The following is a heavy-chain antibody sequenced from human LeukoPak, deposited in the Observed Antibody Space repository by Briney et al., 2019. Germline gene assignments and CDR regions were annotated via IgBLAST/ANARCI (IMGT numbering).Heavy chain of an antibody. Sequence: SQTLSLTCAISGDSVSSNSAAWNWIRQSPSRGLEWLGRTYYRSKWYCDYAVAVKSRISINPDTSKNQFSLQLSSVTPEDTAVYYCARDPEQLGIFDYWGQGTLVTVSS. CDR3: ARDPEQLGIFDY. J-gene: IGHJ4*02. D-gene: IGHD7-27*01. CDR1: GDSVSSNSAA. CDR2: TYYRSKWYC. V-gene: IGHV6-1*01.